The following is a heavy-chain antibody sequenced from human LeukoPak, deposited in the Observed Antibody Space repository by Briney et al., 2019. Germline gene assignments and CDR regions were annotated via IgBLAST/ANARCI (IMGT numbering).Heavy chain of an antibody. J-gene: IGHJ4*02. V-gene: IGHV6-1*01. Sequence: SQTLPLTCAISGDSVSSNSAAWTWIRQSPSRGLEWLGRTYYRSKWSNDYSVYVQSRITINTDTSTTQFSLRLKSVTPENTAVYYCARYYYGSRGYHYYYFDYWGQGTLVTVSS. CDR1: GDSVSSNSAA. CDR3: ARYYYGSRGYHYYYFDY. D-gene: IGHD3-22*01. CDR2: TYYRSKWSN.